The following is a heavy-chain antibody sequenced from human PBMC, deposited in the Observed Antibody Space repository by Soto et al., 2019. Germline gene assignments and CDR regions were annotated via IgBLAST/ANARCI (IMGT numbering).Heavy chain of an antibody. CDR1: GFTFSRYA. CDR2: ITASGGTR. Sequence: PGGSLRLSCTASGFTFSRYAMGWIRLAPGKGLEWVAGITASGGTRYHADSVKDRFTISRDNSRNTLFLQIDNLRVDDTGMYYCARQIYDSDTGPNFQYYFDSWGQGTPVTVSS. J-gene: IGHJ4*02. V-gene: IGHV3-23*01. CDR3: ARQIYDSDTGPNFQYYFDS. D-gene: IGHD3-22*01.